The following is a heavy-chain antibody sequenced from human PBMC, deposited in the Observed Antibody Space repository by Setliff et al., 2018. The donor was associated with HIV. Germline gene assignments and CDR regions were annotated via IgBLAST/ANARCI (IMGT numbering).Heavy chain of an antibody. Sequence: SETLSLTCVVSGNSISSGYYWGWIRQPPGKGLEWIGEVHHKGSTNYNPSLASRVTLSFDTSKNQFSLRLTSVTAADTAVYYCARQYRRITLFEIVRNSNYFDSWSQGTLVTVSS. V-gene: IGHV4-38-2*01. CDR1: GNSISSGYY. CDR2: VHHKGST. D-gene: IGHD3-3*01. J-gene: IGHJ4*02. CDR3: ARQYRRITLFEIVRNSNYFDS.